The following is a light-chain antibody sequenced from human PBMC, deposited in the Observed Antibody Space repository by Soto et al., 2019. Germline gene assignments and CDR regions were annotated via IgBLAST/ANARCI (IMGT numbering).Light chain of an antibody. CDR2: GAS. CDR1: QSVSSN. V-gene: IGKV3-15*01. Sequence: EIGRTQSPATLSVSPRERATLSCKASQSVSSNLAWYQQKPGQAPRLLIYGASTRATGIPARFSGSGSGTEFTLTISSLQSEDFAVYYCQQYNNWPLPFGQVTRLEVK. J-gene: IGKJ5*01. CDR3: QQYNNWPLP.